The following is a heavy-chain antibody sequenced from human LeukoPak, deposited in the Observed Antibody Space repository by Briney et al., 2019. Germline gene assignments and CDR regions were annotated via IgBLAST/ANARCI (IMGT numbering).Heavy chain of an antibody. CDR3: AKETGRDDFWDYFDS. Sequence: AGGSLRLSCAASGFTLDDYAMHWVRQAPGKGLEWLSGITWNTGSIGYAGSVKGRFTISRDNAKRSVYLQMNSLRPEDTALYHCAKETGRDDFWDYFDSWGQGTLVTVSS. J-gene: IGHJ4*02. CDR1: GFTLDDYA. V-gene: IGHV3-9*01. CDR2: ITWNTGSI. D-gene: IGHD5-24*01.